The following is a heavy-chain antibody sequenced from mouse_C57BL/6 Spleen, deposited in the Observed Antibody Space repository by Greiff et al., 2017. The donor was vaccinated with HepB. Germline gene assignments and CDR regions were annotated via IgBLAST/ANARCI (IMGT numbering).Heavy chain of an antibody. Sequence: EVKVVESGGDLVKPGGSLKLSCAASGFTFSSYGMSWVRQTPDKRLEWVATISSGGSYTYYPDSVKGRFTISRDNAKNTLYLQMSSLKSEDTAMYYCARQGDYYGSSPYYAMDYWGQGTSVTVSS. J-gene: IGHJ4*01. CDR2: ISSGGSYT. D-gene: IGHD1-1*01. CDR1: GFTFSSYG. V-gene: IGHV5-6*01. CDR3: ARQGDYYGSSPYYAMDY.